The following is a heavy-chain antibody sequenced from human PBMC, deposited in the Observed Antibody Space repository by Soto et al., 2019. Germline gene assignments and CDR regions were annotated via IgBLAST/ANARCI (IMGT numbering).Heavy chain of an antibody. D-gene: IGHD4-17*01. CDR3: ARTGRSGLRWLDFFDP. V-gene: IGHV5-51*01. J-gene: IGHJ5*02. Sequence: PGESLKISCETSGFTFTNYWIVWVRQVPGKGLEWMGLIYPADSDTRYNPSFQGQVTISAGTSTNTAFLHWSSLSASDSATYFCARTGRSGLRWLDFFDPWGQGTLVTVSS. CDR1: GFTFTNYW. CDR2: IYPADSDT.